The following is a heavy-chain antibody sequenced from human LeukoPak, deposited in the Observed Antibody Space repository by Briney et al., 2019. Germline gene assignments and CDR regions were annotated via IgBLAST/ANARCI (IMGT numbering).Heavy chain of an antibody. D-gene: IGHD3-3*01. CDR1: GFSFSSYA. J-gene: IGHJ4*02. CDR3: AKDTIFGVVIMKFLDY. CDR2: ISGSGGST. Sequence: PGGSLRLSCAASGFSFSSYAMSWVRQAPGKGLEWVSAISGSGGSTYYADSVKGRFTISRDNSKNTLYLQMNSLRAEDTAVYYCAKDTIFGVVIMKFLDYWGQGTLVTVSS. V-gene: IGHV3-23*01.